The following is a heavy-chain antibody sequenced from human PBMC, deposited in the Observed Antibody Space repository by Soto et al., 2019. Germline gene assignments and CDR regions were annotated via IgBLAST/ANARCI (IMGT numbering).Heavy chain of an antibody. V-gene: IGHV3-30-3*01. CDR1: GFTFGDYS. D-gene: IGHD3-9*01. Sequence: PGGSLRLSCTGSGFTFGDYSMHWVRQAPGKGLEWVAVISYDGSNKYYADSVKGRFTISRDNSKNTLYLQMSSLRAEDTAVYYCARDISVLRYFDWLPNYYYYGMDVWGQGTTVTVSS. CDR3: ARDISVLRYFDWLPNYYYYGMDV. J-gene: IGHJ6*02. CDR2: ISYDGSNK.